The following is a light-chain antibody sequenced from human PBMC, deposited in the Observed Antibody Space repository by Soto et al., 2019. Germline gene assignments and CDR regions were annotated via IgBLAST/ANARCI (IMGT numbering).Light chain of an antibody. CDR2: GSS. CDR3: QSYDSSLGVV. Sequence: QSVLTQPPSVSGAPGQRVTISCTGGTSNIGAGFDVHWYQQTPGTAPKPLIYGSSNRPSGVPDRFSGSKSGTSASLAITGLQAEDEADYYCQSYDSSLGVVFGGGTKLTVL. V-gene: IGLV1-40*01. J-gene: IGLJ2*01. CDR1: TSNIGAGFD.